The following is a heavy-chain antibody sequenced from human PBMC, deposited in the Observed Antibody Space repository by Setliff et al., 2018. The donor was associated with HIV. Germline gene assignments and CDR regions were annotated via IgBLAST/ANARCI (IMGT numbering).Heavy chain of an antibody. CDR1: GYTFTSYG. J-gene: IGHJ5*02. CDR2: INAANGNT. Sequence: ASVKVSCKASGYTFTSYGISWVRQAPGLRLEWMGWINAANGNTKYSQKFQGRVTITRDTSASTAYMELSSLRSEDTAVYYCARGVHDFGDYGNWFDPWGQGTLVTVSS. V-gene: IGHV1-3*01. D-gene: IGHD4-17*01. CDR3: ARGVHDFGDYGNWFDP.